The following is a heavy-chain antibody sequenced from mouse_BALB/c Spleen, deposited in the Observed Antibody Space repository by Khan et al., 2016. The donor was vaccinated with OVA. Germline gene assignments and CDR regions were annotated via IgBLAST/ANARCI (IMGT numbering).Heavy chain of an antibody. CDR2: ISSGGSFT. CDR3: SRHRVYYGSNPYFVD. CDR1: GFSFSTYS. V-gene: IGHV5-6*01. Sequence: EVQLVESGGDLVRPGGSLKLSCAASGFSFSTYSMSWVRQTPEKRLEWVATISSGGSFTYYPDSVKGRFTISRDNAKNSLYLQMSSLKSEDTAMYVWSRHRVYYGSNPYFVDWGHGTTLCVSS. D-gene: IGHD1-1*01. J-gene: IGHJ2*01.